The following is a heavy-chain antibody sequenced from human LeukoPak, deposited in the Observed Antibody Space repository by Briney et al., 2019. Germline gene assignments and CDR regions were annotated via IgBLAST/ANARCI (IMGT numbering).Heavy chain of an antibody. J-gene: IGHJ3*02. CDR1: GFRFGSDW. D-gene: IGHD3-16*01. V-gene: IGHV3-7*01. Sequence: GGSLRLSCAASGFRFGSDWMSWVRQAPGKGLEWVANINPDGSEKYYVDSVKGRFTISRDNGKNSLYLQLNSLRAEHTAVYYCARYYDPPVGDAFDIWGQGTMVTVSS. CDR2: INPDGSEK. CDR3: ARYYDPPVGDAFDI.